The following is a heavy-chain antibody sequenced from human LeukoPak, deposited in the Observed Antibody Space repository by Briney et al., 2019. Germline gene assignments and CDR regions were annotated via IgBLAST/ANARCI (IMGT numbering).Heavy chain of an antibody. CDR3: ARRRVSHYYGSGSSLYYYYYYMDV. CDR2: ISWNSGSI. D-gene: IGHD3-10*01. CDR1: GFTFDDYA. Sequence: PGGSLRPSCAASGFTFDDYAMHWVRQAPGKGLEWVSGISWNSGSIGYADSVKGRFTISRDNAKNSLYLQMNSLRAEDTAVYYCARRRVSHYYGSGSSLYYYYYYMDVWGKGTTVTISS. J-gene: IGHJ6*03. V-gene: IGHV3-9*01.